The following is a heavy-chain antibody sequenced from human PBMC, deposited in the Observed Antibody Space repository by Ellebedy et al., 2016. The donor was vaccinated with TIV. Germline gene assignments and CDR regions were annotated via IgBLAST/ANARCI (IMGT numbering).Heavy chain of an antibody. D-gene: IGHD3-10*01. CDR1: GFIISGDW. J-gene: IGHJ4*02. Sequence: GESLKISCAASGFIISGDWMTWVRQAPGKGLEWISYISGSGGMMDHADSVKGRFTISRDNAKNSLYRQLSSLRAEDTAVYYCARRSRGPSYYFDYWGQGALVTVSS. V-gene: IGHV3-48*04. CDR2: ISGSGGMM. CDR3: ARRSRGPSYYFDY.